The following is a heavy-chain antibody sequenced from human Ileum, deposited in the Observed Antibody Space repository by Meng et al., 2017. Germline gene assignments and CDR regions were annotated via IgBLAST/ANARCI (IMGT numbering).Heavy chain of an antibody. D-gene: IGHD3-3*01. CDR1: GGSLSGYY. CDR2: SDHFGNT. V-gene: IGHV4-34*01. J-gene: IGHJ5*02. Sequence: QLQQCGAGLFNPPETLSLTCAVFGGSLSGYYCNWFRQPPGKGLEWIGGSDHFGNTIHNPSLKGRLTISVDTSKNQISLRLTSVIAADTAVYYCVYFWSGYFTSGQGTLVTVSS. CDR3: VYFWSGYFT.